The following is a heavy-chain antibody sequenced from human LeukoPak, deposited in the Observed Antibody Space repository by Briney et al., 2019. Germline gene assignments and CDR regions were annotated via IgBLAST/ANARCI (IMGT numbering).Heavy chain of an antibody. CDR1: GGSISSSSYY. Sequence: SETLSLTCTASGGSISSSSYYWGWIRQPPGKGLEWIGSIYYSGSTYYNPSLKGRVTISVDTSKNQFSLKLSSVTAADTAVYYCAGLYSGSYYQYFQHWGQGTLVTVSS. CDR3: AGLYSGSYYQYFQH. J-gene: IGHJ1*01. D-gene: IGHD1-26*01. V-gene: IGHV4-39*01. CDR2: IYYSGST.